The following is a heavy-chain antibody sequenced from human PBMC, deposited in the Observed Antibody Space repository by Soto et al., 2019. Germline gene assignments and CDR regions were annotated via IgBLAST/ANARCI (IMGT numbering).Heavy chain of an antibody. CDR3: ARVSEMGTVTEGFYYYMDV. CDR2: IIPILNIA. Sequence: QVQLVQSGAEVKKPGSSLKVSCKASGGTFSNYTISWVRQAPGQGLEWMGRIIPILNIANYAQKFQGRVTITADKSTTTAYMELSSLRSEDTAVYYCARVSEMGTVTEGFYYYMDVWGKGTTVTVSS. J-gene: IGHJ6*03. CDR1: GGTFSNYT. D-gene: IGHD4-17*01. V-gene: IGHV1-69*02.